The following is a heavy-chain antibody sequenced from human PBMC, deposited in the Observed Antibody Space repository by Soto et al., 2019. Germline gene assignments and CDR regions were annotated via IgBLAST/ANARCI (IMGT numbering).Heavy chain of an antibody. V-gene: IGHV1-46*03. J-gene: IGHJ6*03. CDR1: GYTFTSYY. Sequence: ASVKVSCKASGYTFTSYYMHWVRQAPGQGLEWMGIINPSGGSTSYAQKFQGRVTMTRDTSTSTVYMELSSLRSEDTAVYYCARALWFGEFNYYYYYMDVWGKGTTVTVSS. CDR3: ARALWFGEFNYYYYYMDV. CDR2: INPSGGST. D-gene: IGHD3-10*01.